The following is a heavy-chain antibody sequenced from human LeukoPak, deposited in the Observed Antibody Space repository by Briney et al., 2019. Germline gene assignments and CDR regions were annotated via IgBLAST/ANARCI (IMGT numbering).Heavy chain of an antibody. CDR2: ISGSGGST. CDR1: GFTFSSYA. D-gene: IGHD3-3*01. J-gene: IGHJ4*02. Sequence: GASLRLSCAASGFTFSSYAMSWVRQAPGKGLEWVSAISGSGGSTYYADSVKGRFTISRDNSKNTLYLQMNSLRAEDTAVYYCAKAAYDFWSGTDPAFDYWGQGTLVTVSS. V-gene: IGHV3-23*01. CDR3: AKAAYDFWSGTDPAFDY.